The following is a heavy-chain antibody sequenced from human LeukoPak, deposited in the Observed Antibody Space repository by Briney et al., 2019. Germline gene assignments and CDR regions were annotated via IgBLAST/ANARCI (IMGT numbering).Heavy chain of an antibody. V-gene: IGHV4-39*07. D-gene: IGHD6-25*01. CDR3: ARESPPGIAAAGAFDI. J-gene: IGHJ3*02. CDR2: IYYSGST. CDR1: GGSISSSSYY. Sequence: SETLSLTCTVSGGSISSSSYYWGWIRQPPGKGLEWIGSIYYSGSTYYNPSLKSRVTISVDTSKNQFSLKLSSVTAADTAVYYCARESPPGIAAAGAFDIWGQGTMVTVSS.